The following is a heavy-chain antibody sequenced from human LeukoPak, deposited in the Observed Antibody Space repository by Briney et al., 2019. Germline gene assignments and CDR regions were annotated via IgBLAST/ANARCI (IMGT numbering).Heavy chain of an antibody. V-gene: IGHV3-30*18. Sequence: GGSLRLSCAASGFTFSSYGMHWVRQAPGKGLEWVAVISYDGSNKYYADSVKGRFTISRDNSKNTLFLQMNSLRAGDTAVYYCAKATPYDFWSGPDYWGQGTLVTVSS. CDR3: AKATPYDFWSGPDY. CDR2: ISYDGSNK. J-gene: IGHJ4*02. CDR1: GFTFSSYG. D-gene: IGHD3-3*01.